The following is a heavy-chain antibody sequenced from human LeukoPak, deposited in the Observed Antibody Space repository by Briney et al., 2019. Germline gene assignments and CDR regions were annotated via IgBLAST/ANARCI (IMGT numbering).Heavy chain of an antibody. Sequence: GGSLRLSCAGSGFTFSNDAVSWVRQAPGKGLEWVSTISGSGDSTYYADSVKGRFTISRDNSRDTLYLEMNSLRAEDTAVYHCAKWDGTRDTSNWYGPLDSWGQGTLVTVSS. V-gene: IGHV3-23*01. CDR3: AKWDGTRDTSNWYGPLDS. CDR2: ISGSGDST. CDR1: GFTFSNDA. D-gene: IGHD6-13*01. J-gene: IGHJ4*02.